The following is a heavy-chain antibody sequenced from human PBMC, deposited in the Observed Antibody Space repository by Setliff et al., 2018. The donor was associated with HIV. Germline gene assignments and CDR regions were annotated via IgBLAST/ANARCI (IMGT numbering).Heavy chain of an antibody. J-gene: IGHJ4*02. CDR1: GYSVSSGYF. CDR2: IFHTGST. V-gene: IGHV4-38-2*01. Sequence: SETLSLTCAVSGYSVSSGYFWGWIRQPPGKGLEWIGSIFHTGSTYYNPSLKSRVTISVDTSKNQFSLRLTSVTAADTAVYYCARVRDYGGNFFDYWGQGTLVTV. CDR3: ARVRDYGGNFFDY. D-gene: IGHD4-17*01.